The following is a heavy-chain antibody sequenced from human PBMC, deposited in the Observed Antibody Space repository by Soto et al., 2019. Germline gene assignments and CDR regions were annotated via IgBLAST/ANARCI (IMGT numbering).Heavy chain of an antibody. D-gene: IGHD3-10*01. V-gene: IGHV4-39*01. J-gene: IGHJ4*02. CDR3: ARASFTMVRGGYFDY. Sequence: QLQLQESGPGLVKPSETLSLTCTVSGGSISSSSYYWGWIRQPPGKGLEWIGSIYYSGSTYYNPSLKSRVTISVDTSKNQFSLKLSSVTAADTAVYYCARASFTMVRGGYFDYWGQGTLVTLSS. CDR2: IYYSGST. CDR1: GGSISSSSYY.